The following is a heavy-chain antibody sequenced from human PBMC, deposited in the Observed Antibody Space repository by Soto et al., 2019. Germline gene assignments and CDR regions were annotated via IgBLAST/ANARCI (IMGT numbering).Heavy chain of an antibody. Sequence: GGSLRLSCTTSGFTFSTYGMHWVRQAPGKGLEWVATIWYHGNTYYYKDSIKGRFIISRDNAQNSLFLQMNTLRPEDSAIYYCASAPRGYDILTGYGTPNWFDPWGQGTLVTVSS. CDR1: GFTFSTYG. V-gene: IGHV3-33*03. D-gene: IGHD3-9*01. J-gene: IGHJ5*02. CDR3: ASAPRGYDILTGYGTPNWFDP. CDR2: IWYHGNTY.